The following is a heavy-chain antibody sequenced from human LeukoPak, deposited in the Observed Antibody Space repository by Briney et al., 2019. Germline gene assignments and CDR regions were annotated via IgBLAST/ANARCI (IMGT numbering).Heavy chain of an antibody. Sequence: QPGGSLRLSCAASGFTFSGYAMSWVRQVPGEGLEWVSDISGSGGRTYYADSVKGRFTISRDNSRNTVYLQMNSLRAEDTATYYCAKGHDYTDSPNRAWGQGTLVTVAS. D-gene: IGHD4-17*01. CDR1: GFTFSGYA. CDR3: AKGHDYTDSPNRA. J-gene: IGHJ5*02. CDR2: ISGSGGRT. V-gene: IGHV3-23*01.